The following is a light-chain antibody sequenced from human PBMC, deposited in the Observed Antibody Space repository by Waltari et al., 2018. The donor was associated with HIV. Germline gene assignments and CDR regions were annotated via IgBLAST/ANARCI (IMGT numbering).Light chain of an antibody. CDR2: QDK. V-gene: IGLV3-1*01. Sequence: SYELTQPPSVSVSPGQTASISCSGDKLGDRYASWYQQRQGQSPVLIIYQDKKRPSGIPGRFSGSNSGNTATLTISGTQTMDEADYYCQVWDYRGYVMFGGGTKLTVL. J-gene: IGLJ3*02. CDR3: QVWDYRGYVM. CDR1: KLGDRY.